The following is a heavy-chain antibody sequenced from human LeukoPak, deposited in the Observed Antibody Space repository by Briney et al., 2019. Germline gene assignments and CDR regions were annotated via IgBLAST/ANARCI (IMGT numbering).Heavy chain of an antibody. J-gene: IGHJ4*02. V-gene: IGHV4-34*01. CDR1: GGSFSSLS. CDR3: ASGSRSTNIGVVNAADF. Sequence: SESLSLTCAVYGGSFSSLSWSWIRQTPGRGLEWIGEISDSGMTTFYPSLKSRVTISSKTSRSHFSLKLTNIPAAEQTMYFCASGSRSTNIGVVNAADFWGQGTLVTVSS. CDR2: ISDSGMT. D-gene: IGHD3-3*01.